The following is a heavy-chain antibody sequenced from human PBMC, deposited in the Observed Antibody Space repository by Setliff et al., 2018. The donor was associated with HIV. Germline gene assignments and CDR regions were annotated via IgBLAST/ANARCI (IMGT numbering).Heavy chain of an antibody. D-gene: IGHD3-10*01. CDR1: GGSFSGYF. CDR2: ITHYGGT. CDR3: AREYYYGSGSSFDP. V-gene: IGHV4-34*01. Sequence: SETLSLTCAVYGGSFSGYFWNWIRQPPGKGLEWIGAITHYGGTNYNPSLKSRVTMSVDTSKNQFSLRLSSVTAADTAVYYCAREYYYGSGSSFDPWGQGTLVTVSS. J-gene: IGHJ5*02.